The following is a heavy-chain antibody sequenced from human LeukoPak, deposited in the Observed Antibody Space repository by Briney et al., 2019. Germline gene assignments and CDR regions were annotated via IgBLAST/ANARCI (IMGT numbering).Heavy chain of an antibody. Sequence: ASVKVSCKASGGTFSSYAISWVRQAPGQGLEWMGRIIPILGIANYAQKFQGRVTITTDESTSTAYMELSSLRSEDTAVYYCAREGYSSSYDAFDIWGQGTMVTVSS. CDR1: GGTFSSYA. V-gene: IGHV1-69*04. CDR2: IIPILGIA. CDR3: AREGYSSSYDAFDI. J-gene: IGHJ3*02. D-gene: IGHD6-6*01.